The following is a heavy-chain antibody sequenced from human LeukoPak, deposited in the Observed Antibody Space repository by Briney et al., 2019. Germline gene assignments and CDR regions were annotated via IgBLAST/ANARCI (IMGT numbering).Heavy chain of an antibody. J-gene: IGHJ4*02. CDR2: ISSSSSYI. Sequence: GGSLRLSCAASGFTFSSYTMNWVRQAPGKGLEWVSSISSSSSYIYYADSVKGRFTISRDNAKKSLFLQMNSLRAEDTAVYYCARATTYDILTGYSDYWGQGTLVTVSS. CDR1: GFTFSSYT. D-gene: IGHD3-9*01. V-gene: IGHV3-21*01. CDR3: ARATTYDILTGYSDY.